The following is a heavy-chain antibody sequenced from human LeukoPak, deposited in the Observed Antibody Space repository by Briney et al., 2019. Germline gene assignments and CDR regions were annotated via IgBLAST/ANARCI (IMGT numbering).Heavy chain of an antibody. J-gene: IGHJ4*02. CDR2: INNNGVST. Sequence: PGGSLRLXCAASGFTFSSDSMTWVRLAPGKGLEWVSTINNNGVSTFYADPVKGRFTISRDNSKNTLYLHMNSLSAEDTAVYYCAKDSFSTSWGQGALVTVSS. V-gene: IGHV3-23*01. D-gene: IGHD2-2*01. CDR1: GFTFSSDS. CDR3: AKDSFSTS.